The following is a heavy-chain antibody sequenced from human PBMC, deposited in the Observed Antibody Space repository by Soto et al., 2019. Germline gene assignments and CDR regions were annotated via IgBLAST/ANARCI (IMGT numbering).Heavy chain of an antibody. Sequence: SETLSLTCTVSGGSISSYYWSWIRQPPGKGLEWIGYIYYSGSTNYNPSLKSRVTISVDTSKNQFSLKLSSVTAADTAVYYCARDLGNRLYWYFDLWGRGTLVTVSS. J-gene: IGHJ2*01. CDR2: IYYSGST. CDR3: ARDLGNRLYWYFDL. V-gene: IGHV4-59*01. CDR1: GGSISSYY. D-gene: IGHD2-15*01.